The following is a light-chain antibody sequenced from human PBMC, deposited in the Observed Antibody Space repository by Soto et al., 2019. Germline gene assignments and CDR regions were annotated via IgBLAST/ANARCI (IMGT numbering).Light chain of an antibody. CDR1: SSDVGGYNY. CDR3: SSYTSSSTVV. CDR2: DVS. J-gene: IGLJ2*01. V-gene: IGLV2-14*01. Sequence: QSALTQPASVSGSPGQSITISCTGTSSDVGGYNYVSWYQQHPGKAPKLMIYDVSNRPSGVSNRFSGSKSGNTASLTISGLQADVEADYYCSSYTSSSTVVFGGGTKVTVL.